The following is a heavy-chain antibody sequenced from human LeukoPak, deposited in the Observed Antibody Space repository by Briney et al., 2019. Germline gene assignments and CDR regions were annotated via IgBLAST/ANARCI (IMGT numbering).Heavy chain of an antibody. D-gene: IGHD1-26*01. J-gene: IGHJ6*02. CDR2: FDPEDGET. CDR3: ATDRWELANGYYYYGMDV. V-gene: IGHV1-24*01. Sequence: ASVKVSCKVSGYTLTELSMHWVRQAPGKGLEWMGGFDPEDGETIYAQKFQGRATMTEDTSTDTAYMELSSLRSEDTAVYYCATDRWELANGYYYYGMDVWGQGTTVTVSS. CDR1: GYTLTELS.